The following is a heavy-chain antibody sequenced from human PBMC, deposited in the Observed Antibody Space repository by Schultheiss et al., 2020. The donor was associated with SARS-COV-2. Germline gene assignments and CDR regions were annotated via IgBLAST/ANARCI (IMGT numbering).Heavy chain of an antibody. CDR1: GFTFSSYE. J-gene: IGHJ4*02. D-gene: IGHD2-2*01. Sequence: GGSLRLSCAGSGFTFSSYEMNWVRQAPGKGLEWVSYISSSGSTIYYADSVKGRFTISRDNAKNSLYLQMNSLRAEDTAVYYCARGGTYCSSTSCYLGYWGQGTLVTVSS. CDR2: ISSSGSTI. CDR3: ARGGTYCSSTSCYLGY. V-gene: IGHV3-48*03.